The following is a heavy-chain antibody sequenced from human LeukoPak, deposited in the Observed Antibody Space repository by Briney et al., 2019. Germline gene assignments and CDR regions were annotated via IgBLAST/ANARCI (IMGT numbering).Heavy chain of an antibody. D-gene: IGHD2-2*01. CDR2: INHSGST. J-gene: IGHJ5*02. CDR3: ARGGALSIVVVPAAIWFDP. Sequence: SETLSLTCAVYGGSFSGYYWSWIRQPPGKGLEWIGEINHSGSTNYNPSLKSRVTISVDTSKNQFSLKLSSVTAADTAVYYCARGGALSIVVVPAAIWFDPWGQGTLVTVTS. V-gene: IGHV4-34*01. CDR1: GGSFSGYY.